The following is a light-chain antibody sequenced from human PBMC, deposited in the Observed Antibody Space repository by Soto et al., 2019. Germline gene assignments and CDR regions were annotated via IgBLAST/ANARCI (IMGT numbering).Light chain of an antibody. Sequence: EFVLTHSPGTLSLSPGERAALSGRASQSVSSSYLAWYQQKAGQAPRLLIYGASNRATGIPDRFSGSGSGTDFILTISRLEPEDFAVYYCQHYGSSWTFGQGTKV. CDR2: GAS. CDR1: QSVSSSY. J-gene: IGKJ1*01. V-gene: IGKV3-20*01. CDR3: QHYGSSWT.